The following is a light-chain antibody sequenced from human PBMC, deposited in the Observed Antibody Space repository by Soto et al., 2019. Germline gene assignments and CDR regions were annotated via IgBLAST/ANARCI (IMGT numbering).Light chain of an antibody. CDR1: SGHNTYS. CDR3: QTWATGIQV. CDR2: LKSDGSH. J-gene: IGLJ2*01. V-gene: IGLV4-69*01. Sequence: QLVLTQSPSASASLGASVKLTCTLSSGHNTYSIAWHQQQPEKGPRFLMKLKSDGSHSRGDGIPDRFSGSSSGAERYLTISSLQSEDEADYSCQTWATGIQVFGGGTKVTVL.